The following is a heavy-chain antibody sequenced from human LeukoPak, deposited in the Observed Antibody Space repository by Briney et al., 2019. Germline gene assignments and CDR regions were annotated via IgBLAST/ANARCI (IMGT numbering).Heavy chain of an antibody. V-gene: IGHV4-34*01. CDR2: INHSGST. CDR3: ARDAYYYDSSGYYINDY. J-gene: IGHJ4*02. CDR1: GGSSSGYY. Sequence: SETLSLTCAVYGGSSSGYYWSWIRQPPGKGLEWIGEINHSGSTNYNPSLKSRVTMSVDTSKNQFSLRLSSVSAADTAVYYCARDAYYYDSSGYYINDYWGQGTLVTVSS. D-gene: IGHD3-22*01.